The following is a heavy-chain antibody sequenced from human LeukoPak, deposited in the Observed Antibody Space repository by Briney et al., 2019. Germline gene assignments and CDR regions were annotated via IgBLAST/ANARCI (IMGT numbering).Heavy chain of an antibody. CDR1: GFTFSNHW. CDR2: INQTGSEK. V-gene: IGHV3-7*01. CDR3: AGEESSAGYH. D-gene: IGHD6-19*01. Sequence: PGGSLRLSCAASGFTFSNHWMSWVRQAPGKGLEWVANINQTGSEKYYVDSVKGRFTISRDNAKKSLFLQMNSLRADDTAVYYCAGEESSAGYHWGQGTLVTVSS. J-gene: IGHJ4*02.